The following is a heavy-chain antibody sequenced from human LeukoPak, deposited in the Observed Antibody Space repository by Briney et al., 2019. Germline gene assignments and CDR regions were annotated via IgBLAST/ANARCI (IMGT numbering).Heavy chain of an antibody. V-gene: IGHV3-21*01. CDR3: ARDRSILVGPAAPGDYYYYMDV. J-gene: IGHJ6*03. CDR2: ISATGTYI. D-gene: IGHD2-2*01. Sequence: GGSLRLSCAASGFTFNYYGMNWVRQAPGRGLEWVSSISATGTYIYYADSVKGRFTISRDNAKNSLYLQMNSLRDEDTAVYYCARDRSILVGPAAPGDYYYYMDVWAKGPRSPSP. CDR1: GFTFNYYG.